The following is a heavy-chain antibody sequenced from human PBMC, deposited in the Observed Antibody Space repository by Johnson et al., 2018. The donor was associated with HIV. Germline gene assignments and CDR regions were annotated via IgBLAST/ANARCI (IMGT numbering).Heavy chain of an antibody. CDR3: ANAPGPYAFDI. CDR1: GFTVSNNY. J-gene: IGHJ3*02. V-gene: IGHV3-23*04. CDR2: ISGSGGST. Sequence: VQLVESGGGLVQPGGSLRLACVASGFTVSNNYMSWVRQAPGKGLEWVSVISGSGGSTYYAASVKGRFTISRDNSKNTLYLQMNSLRAEDTAVYYCANAPGPYAFDIWGQGTMVTVSS.